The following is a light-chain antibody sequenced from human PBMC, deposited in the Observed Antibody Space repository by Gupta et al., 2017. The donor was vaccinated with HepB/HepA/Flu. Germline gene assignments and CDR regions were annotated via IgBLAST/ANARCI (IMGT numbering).Light chain of an antibody. CDR1: SSNIGSNT. CDR2: TYT. V-gene: IGLV1-44*01. Sequence: PVLTPPLSMSRTPGQRVTISCSGSSSNIGSNTVNWYQQRPGTAPKLLIYTYTHRPSGIPDRFSGSKSGTSASLDISGLQSEDEADYSCSECDDSLSGRGFGAGTKLTVL. J-gene: IGLJ1*01. CDR3: SECDDSLSGRG.